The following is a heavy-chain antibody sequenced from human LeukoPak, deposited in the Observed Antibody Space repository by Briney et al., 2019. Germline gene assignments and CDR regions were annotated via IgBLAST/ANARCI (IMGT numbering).Heavy chain of an antibody. D-gene: IGHD3-3*01. J-gene: IGHJ6*02. Sequence: GGSLRLSCAASGFTFSDYYMSWIRQAPGKGLEWVSYISSSGSTIYYADSVKGRFTISRDNAKNSLYLQMNSLRAEDTAVYYCARDAYDFWSGYPHYGMDVWGQGTTVTVSS. CDR3: ARDAYDFWSGYPHYGMDV. V-gene: IGHV3-11*01. CDR1: GFTFSDYY. CDR2: ISSSGSTI.